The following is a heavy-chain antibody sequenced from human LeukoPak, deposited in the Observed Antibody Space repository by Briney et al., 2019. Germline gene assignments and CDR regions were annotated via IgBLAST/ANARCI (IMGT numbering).Heavy chain of an antibody. Sequence: GGSLRLSCAASGFTFSSYSMNWVRQAPGKRLEWVSYISSSSSTIYYADSVKGRFTISRDNAKNSLYLQMNSLRAEDTAVYYCARVVVADYYYMDVWGKGTTVTVSS. CDR1: GFTFSSYS. CDR2: ISSSSSTI. V-gene: IGHV3-48*04. D-gene: IGHD3-22*01. CDR3: ARVVVADYYYMDV. J-gene: IGHJ6*03.